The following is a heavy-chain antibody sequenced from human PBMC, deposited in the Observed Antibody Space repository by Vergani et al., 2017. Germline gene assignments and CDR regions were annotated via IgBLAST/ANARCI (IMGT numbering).Heavy chain of an antibody. CDR1: GYSFTSYW. CDR2: INPNSGGT. J-gene: IGHJ1*01. D-gene: IGHD2-21*02. Sequence: VQLVQSGAEVKKPGESLKISCKGSGYSFTSYWIGWVRQMPGKGLEWMGWINPNSGGTNYAQKFQGRVTMTRDTSISTAYMELSRLRSDDTAVYYCARDRGVVTAIRQYFQHWGQGTQVTVSS. V-gene: IGHV1-2*02. CDR3: ARDRGVVTAIRQYFQH.